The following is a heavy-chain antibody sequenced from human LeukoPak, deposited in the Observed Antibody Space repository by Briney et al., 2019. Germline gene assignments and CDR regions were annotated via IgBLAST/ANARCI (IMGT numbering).Heavy chain of an antibody. J-gene: IGHJ3*02. CDR1: GFTFSSYA. CDR3: AKGYGSGSYYNRDAFDI. V-gene: IGHV3-23*01. Sequence: PGGSLRLSCAASGFTFSSYAMSWVRQAPGKGLEWVSAISGSGGCTYYADSVEGRFTISRDNSKNTLYLQMNSLRAEDTAVYYCAKGYGSGSYYNRDAFDIWGQGTMVTVSS. D-gene: IGHD3-10*01. CDR2: ISGSGGCT.